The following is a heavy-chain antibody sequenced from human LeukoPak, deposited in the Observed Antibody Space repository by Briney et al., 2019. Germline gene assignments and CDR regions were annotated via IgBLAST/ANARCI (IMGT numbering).Heavy chain of an antibody. D-gene: IGHD4-23*01. CDR3: ARADYGGNPYYYGMGV. CDR1: GFTFSSYT. J-gene: IGHJ6*02. Sequence: GGSLRLSCAASGFTFSSYTMSWVRQAPGKGLEWVSTITTSDGNTYYADSVKGRFIISREDSKNTLYLQMNSLRDEETAVYYCARADYGGNPYYYGMGVWGQGTTVIVSS. CDR2: ITTSDGNT. V-gene: IGHV3-23*01.